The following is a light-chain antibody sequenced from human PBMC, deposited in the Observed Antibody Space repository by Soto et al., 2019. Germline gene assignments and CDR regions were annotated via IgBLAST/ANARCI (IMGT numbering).Light chain of an antibody. CDR3: AAWDDTLDWV. CDR1: SSNIGSNT. J-gene: IGLJ3*02. CDR2: TND. V-gene: IGLV1-44*01. Sequence: QSVLTQPPSASGTPGQRVTISCSGSSSNIGSNTVNWYQHLPGAAPKLLIHTNDQRPSGVPDRFSGSKSGTSASLAISGLQSEDEADYFCAAWDDTLDWVFGGGTKVTGL.